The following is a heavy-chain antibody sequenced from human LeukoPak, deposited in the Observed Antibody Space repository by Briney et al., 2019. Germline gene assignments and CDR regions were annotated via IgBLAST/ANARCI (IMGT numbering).Heavy chain of an antibody. V-gene: IGHV1-2*02. CDR2: INPNNGGT. J-gene: IGHJ1*01. CDR1: GYTFTGQY. D-gene: IGHD3-16*01. CDR3: ARGRQLHLGELFPFAEFFQP. Sequence: ASVKVSCKTSGYTFTGQYLHWVRQAPGQGLEWMGWINPNNGGTKSAQKFQGRVIMTRDTSISTAYMELRSLSSDDTAVYYCARGRQLHLGELFPFAEFFQPWGQGTLVTVFS.